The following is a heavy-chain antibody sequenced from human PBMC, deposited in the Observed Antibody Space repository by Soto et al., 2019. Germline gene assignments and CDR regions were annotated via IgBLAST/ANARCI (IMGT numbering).Heavy chain of an antibody. CDR2: IYYRGDT. J-gene: IGHJ5*02. V-gene: IGHV4-39*01. CDR3: ARGAIRITMVRGFKNWFDP. D-gene: IGHD3-10*01. CDR1: GGSISSSSFY. Sequence: SETLSLTCTVSGGSISSSSFYWVWIRQPPGKGLEWIGTIYYRGDTYYNPSLKSRITISVDTSKNQFSLKLNSVTAADTAVYYCARGAIRITMVRGFKNWFDPWGQGTRVTVSS.